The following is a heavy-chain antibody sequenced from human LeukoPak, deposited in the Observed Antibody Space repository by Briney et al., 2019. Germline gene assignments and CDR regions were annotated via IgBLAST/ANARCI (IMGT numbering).Heavy chain of an antibody. CDR3: AKLINSGSYEGFDY. D-gene: IGHD1-26*01. J-gene: IGHJ4*02. V-gene: IGHV3-9*01. Sequence: GRSLRLSCAGSGFIFNNYAMHWVRQPPGKGLEWVSGISWNSGSIDYADSVKGRFTISRDNSKNTLYLQMNSLRAEDTAVYYCAKLINSGSYEGFDYWGQGTLVTVSS. CDR2: ISWNSGSI. CDR1: GFIFNNYA.